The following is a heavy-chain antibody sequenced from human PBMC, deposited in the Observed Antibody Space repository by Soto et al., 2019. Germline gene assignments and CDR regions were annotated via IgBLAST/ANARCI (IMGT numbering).Heavy chain of an antibody. CDR3: AKDPGYGDYEDYFDY. Sequence: QVQLVESGGGVVQPGRSLRLSCAASGFTFSSYGMHWVRQAPGKGLEWVAVISFDGSNKYYADSVQGRFTISRDNSKNTLYLQMNSLRAEDTAGYYCAKDPGYGDYEDYFDYWGQGTLVTVSS. CDR1: GFTFSSYG. J-gene: IGHJ4*02. CDR2: ISFDGSNK. D-gene: IGHD4-17*01. V-gene: IGHV3-30*18.